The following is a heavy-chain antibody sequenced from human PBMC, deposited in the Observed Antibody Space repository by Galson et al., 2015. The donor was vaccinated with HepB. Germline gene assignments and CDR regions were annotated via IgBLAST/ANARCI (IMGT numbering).Heavy chain of an antibody. CDR1: GYTFTGYY. J-gene: IGHJ3*02. D-gene: IGHD3-22*01. Sequence: SVKVSCKASGYTFTGYYMHWVRQAPGQGLEWMGWINPNSGGTNYAQKFQGRVTMTRDTSISTAYMELSRLRSDDTAVYYCARKGGMIDHLDAFDIWGQGTMVTVSS. CDR3: ARKGGMIDHLDAFDI. CDR2: INPNSGGT. V-gene: IGHV1-2*02.